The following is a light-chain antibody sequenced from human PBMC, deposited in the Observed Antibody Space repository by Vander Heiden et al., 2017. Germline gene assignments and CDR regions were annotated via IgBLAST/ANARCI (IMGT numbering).Light chain of an antibody. J-gene: IGKJ5*01. Sequence: DFQIPQPPSSLSASVGDRVTITCQASQDISNYLNWYQQKPGKAPRLLIYDASNLETGVPSRFSGSGSGTDFTFTISSLQPEDIATYYCQQYDNLPLTFGRGTRLEIK. V-gene: IGKV1-33*01. CDR2: DAS. CDR1: QDISNY. CDR3: QQYDNLPLT.